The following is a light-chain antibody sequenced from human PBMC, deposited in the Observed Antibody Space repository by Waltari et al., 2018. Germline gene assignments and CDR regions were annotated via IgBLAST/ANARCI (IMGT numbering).Light chain of an antibody. CDR3: QQRGNWPYT. CDR2: ESA. CDR1: RTVRTY. V-gene: IGKV3D-11*02. J-gene: IGKJ2*01. Sequence: SRTVRTYVSWYLQKPGQDTGLVIFESARRSTGVQAKFRGRVAGTDVTLTVRNLEPEDFAIYYCQQRGNWPYTFGQGTRVDI.